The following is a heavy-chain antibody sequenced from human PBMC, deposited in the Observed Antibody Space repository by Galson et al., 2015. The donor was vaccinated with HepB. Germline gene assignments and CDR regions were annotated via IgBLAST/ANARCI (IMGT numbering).Heavy chain of an antibody. V-gene: IGHV3-73*01. CDR1: GFTFSGSA. D-gene: IGHD6-13*01. J-gene: IGHJ4*02. CDR2: IRSKANSYAT. Sequence: SLRLSCAASGFTFSGSAMHWVRQASGKGLEWVGRIRSKANSYATAYAASVKGRFTISRDDSKNTAYLQMNSLKTEDTAVYYCTRLTAAAVDYWGQGTLVTVSS. CDR3: TRLTAAAVDY.